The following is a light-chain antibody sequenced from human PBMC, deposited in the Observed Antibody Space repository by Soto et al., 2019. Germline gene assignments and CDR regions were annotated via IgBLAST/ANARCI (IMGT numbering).Light chain of an antibody. Sequence: AIQLTQSPSSLSASVGDRVTITCRASQGISSALAWYQQKPGKAPKLLIYDASTLESGVPSRFSGSGSGTDFTLTISSPQPEDFATYYCQQFNNYPRTFGQGTNLEIK. CDR1: QGISSA. CDR3: QQFNNYPRT. J-gene: IGKJ2*01. CDR2: DAS. V-gene: IGKV1D-13*01.